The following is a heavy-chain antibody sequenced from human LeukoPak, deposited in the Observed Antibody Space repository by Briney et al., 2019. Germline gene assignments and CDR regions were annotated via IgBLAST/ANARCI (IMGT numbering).Heavy chain of an antibody. D-gene: IGHD6-19*01. J-gene: IGHJ4*02. CDR2: LYNTGRT. CDR1: GFTVSTDY. V-gene: IGHV3-66*01. CDR3: TRKHSSGWYFDY. Sequence: GGSLRLSCAVSGFTVSTDYMTWVRQAPGKGLEWVSVLYNTGRTYYADSVKGRFTISRDNSKNMLYLQMHRLTAEDTAVYYCTRKHSSGWYFDYWGQGTLVTVSS.